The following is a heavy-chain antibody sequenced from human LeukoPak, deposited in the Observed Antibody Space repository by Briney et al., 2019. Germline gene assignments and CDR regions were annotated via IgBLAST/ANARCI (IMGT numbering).Heavy chain of an antibody. CDR2: IGTAGDT. CDR3: ARDRDGSGSWDY. Sequence: AGGSLRLSCAASGFTFSSYDMHWVRQATGKGLEWVSAIGTAGDTYYPGSVKGRFTISRENAKNSLYLQMNSLRAGDTAVYYCARDRDGSGSWDYWGQGTLVTVSS. CDR1: GFTFSSYD. J-gene: IGHJ4*02. V-gene: IGHV3-13*01. D-gene: IGHD3-10*01.